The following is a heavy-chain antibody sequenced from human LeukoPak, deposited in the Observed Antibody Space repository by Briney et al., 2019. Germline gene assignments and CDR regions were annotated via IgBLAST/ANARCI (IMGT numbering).Heavy chain of an antibody. V-gene: IGHV3-30*01. CDR2: ISYDGSNK. CDR1: GFTFSSYA. J-gene: IGHJ6*03. CDR3: ARDNHYCSSTSCYLYYYYMDV. Sequence: GGSLRLSCAASGFTFSSYAMHWVRQAPGKGLEWVAVISYDGSNKYYVDSVKGRFTISRDNSKNTLYLPMNSLRAEDTAVYYCARDNHYCSSTSCYLYYYYMDVWGKGTTVTVSS. D-gene: IGHD2-2*01.